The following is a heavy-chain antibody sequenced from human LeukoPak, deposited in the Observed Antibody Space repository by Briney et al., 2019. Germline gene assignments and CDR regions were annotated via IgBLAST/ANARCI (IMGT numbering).Heavy chain of an antibody. CDR3: AGRGGGGAMKGFYQ. Sequence: SETLSLTCTVSGGSISSYYWSWIRQPPGKGLEWIGYIYYSGSTNYNPSLKSRITISVDTSKNHFSLKLSSVTAADTAVYYCAGRGGGGAMKGFYQWGQGTLVNVSS. CDR2: IYYSGST. D-gene: IGHD2-2*01. V-gene: IGHV4-59*01. CDR1: GGSISSYY. J-gene: IGHJ1*01.